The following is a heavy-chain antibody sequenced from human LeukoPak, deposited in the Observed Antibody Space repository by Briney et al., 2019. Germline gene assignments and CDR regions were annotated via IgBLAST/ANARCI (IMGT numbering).Heavy chain of an antibody. J-gene: IGHJ4*02. CDR3: ARVDSSNWYDSRGYFDY. Sequence: SETLSLTCTVSGGSISSSSYYWGWIRQPPGKGLEWIGSIYYSGSTYYNPSLKSRVTISVGTSKNQFSLKLSSVTAADTAVYYCARVDSSNWYDSRGYFDYWGQGTLVTVSS. D-gene: IGHD6-13*01. CDR2: IYYSGST. CDR1: GGSISSSSYY. V-gene: IGHV4-39*07.